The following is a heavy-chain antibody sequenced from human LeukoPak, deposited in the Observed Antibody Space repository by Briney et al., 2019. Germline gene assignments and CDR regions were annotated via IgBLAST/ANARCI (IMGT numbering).Heavy chain of an antibody. CDR3: ARDVTYYGADWFDP. J-gene: IGHJ5*02. V-gene: IGHV3-48*04. Sequence: GGSLRLSCAASGLTFSSYSMNWVRQAPGKGLEWISYISSTTSTMYYADSVKGRFTISRDNAKNSLYLQMNSLRAEDTAVYYCARDVTYYGADWFDPWGQGTLVTVSS. D-gene: IGHD4-17*01. CDR1: GLTFSSYS. CDR2: ISSTTSTM.